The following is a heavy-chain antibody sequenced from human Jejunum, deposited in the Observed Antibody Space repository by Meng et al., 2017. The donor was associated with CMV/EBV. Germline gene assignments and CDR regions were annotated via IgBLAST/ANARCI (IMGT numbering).Heavy chain of an antibody. CDR3: ARDGSTTSTDY. CDR1: GYTLTVYY. J-gene: IGHJ4*02. Sequence: CDASGYTLTVYYLHWLRQAPGPVLEWVGCINPISGGTNSAPKFQGRVTMTTDTSISTAYLELNRLTSDDTAVYYCARDGSTTSTDYWGQGTLVTVSS. D-gene: IGHD1-1*01. V-gene: IGHV1-2*02. CDR2: INPISGGT.